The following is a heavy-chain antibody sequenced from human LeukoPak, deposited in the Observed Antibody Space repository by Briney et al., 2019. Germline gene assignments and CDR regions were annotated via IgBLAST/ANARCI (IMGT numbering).Heavy chain of an antibody. CDR2: INPNTGGT. Sequence: ASVKVSCKASGYTFTDYCIHWVRQAPGQGLECMGWINPNTGGTNYAQKFQGRVTMTRDTSIATAYMELSRLRSDDTAVYYCARDSSWRPFDYWGQGTLVTVSS. D-gene: IGHD5-12*01. CDR1: GYTFTDYC. CDR3: ARDSSWRPFDY. V-gene: IGHV1-2*02. J-gene: IGHJ4*02.